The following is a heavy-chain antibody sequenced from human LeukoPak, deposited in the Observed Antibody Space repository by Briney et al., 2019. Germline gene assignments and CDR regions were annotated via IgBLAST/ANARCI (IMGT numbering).Heavy chain of an antibody. Sequence: ASVKVSCKVSGYTLTELSMHWVRQAPGKGLEWMGGFDPEDGETVYAQRFQGRVTMTEDTSTDTAYMELSSLRSEDTAVYYCATGSLRLGEFSLGYWGQGTLVTVSS. V-gene: IGHV1-24*01. CDR2: FDPEDGET. D-gene: IGHD3-16*02. CDR1: GYTLTELS. CDR3: ATGSLRLGEFSLGY. J-gene: IGHJ4*02.